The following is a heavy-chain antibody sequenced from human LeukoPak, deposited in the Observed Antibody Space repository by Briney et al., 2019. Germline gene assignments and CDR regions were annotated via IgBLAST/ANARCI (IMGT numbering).Heavy chain of an antibody. CDR3: ARAPPDSSGHHNRYFDL. V-gene: IGHV4-59*12. CDR1: SGSISSDY. D-gene: IGHD3-22*01. J-gene: IGHJ2*01. Sequence: SETLSLTCTVSSGSISSDYWSWIRQPPGKGLEWIGYIYYSGSTNYNPSLKSRVTISVDTSKNQFSLKLSSVTAADTAMYYCARAPPDSSGHHNRYFDLWGRGTLVTVSS. CDR2: IYYSGST.